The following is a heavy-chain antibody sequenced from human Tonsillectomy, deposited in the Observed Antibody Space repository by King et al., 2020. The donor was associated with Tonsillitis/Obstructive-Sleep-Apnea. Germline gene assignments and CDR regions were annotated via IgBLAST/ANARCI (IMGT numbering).Heavy chain of an antibody. CDR3: ARSYCSSTSCRFMDV. D-gene: IGHD2-2*01. V-gene: IGHV4-34*01. J-gene: IGHJ6*03. CDR1: GGSFSGCY. Sequence: VQLQQWGAGLLKPSETLSLTCAVYGGSFSGCYWSWIRQPPGKGLEWIGEINHSGSTNYNPSLKSRVTISVDTSKNQFSLKLSSVTAADTAVYYCARSYCSSTSCRFMDVWGKGTTVTVSS. CDR2: INHSGST.